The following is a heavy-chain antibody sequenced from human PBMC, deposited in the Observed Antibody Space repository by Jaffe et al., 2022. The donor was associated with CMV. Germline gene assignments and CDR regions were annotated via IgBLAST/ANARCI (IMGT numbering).Heavy chain of an antibody. D-gene: IGHD5-12*01. CDR2: INAGNGNT. Sequence: QVQLVQSGAEVKKPGASVKVSCKASGYTFTSYAMHWVRQAPGQRLEWMGWINAGNGNTKYSQKFQGRVTITRDTSASTAYMELSSLRSEDTAVYYCARNGYSGYDYAVGYYYYMDVWGKGTTVTVSS. CDR3: ARNGYSGYDYAVGYYYYMDV. V-gene: IGHV1-3*01. J-gene: IGHJ6*03. CDR1: GYTFTSYA.